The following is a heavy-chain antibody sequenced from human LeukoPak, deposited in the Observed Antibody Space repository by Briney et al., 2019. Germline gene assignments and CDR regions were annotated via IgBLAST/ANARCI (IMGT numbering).Heavy chain of an antibody. J-gene: IGHJ4*02. V-gene: IGHV3-20*04. CDR2: INWNGGST. CDR3: AKDEVDYDYVWGSYPRANFDY. D-gene: IGHD3-16*02. CDR1: GFTFDDYG. Sequence: PGGSLRLSCAASGFTFDDYGMSWVRQAPGKGLEWVSGINWNGGSTGYADSVKGRFTISRDNAKNSLYLQMNSLRAEDTAVYYCAKDEVDYDYVWGSYPRANFDYWGQGTLVTVSS.